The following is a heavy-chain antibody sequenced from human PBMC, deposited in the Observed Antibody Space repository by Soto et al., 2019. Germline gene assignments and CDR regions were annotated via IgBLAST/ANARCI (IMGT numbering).Heavy chain of an antibody. CDR1: GGTFSSYT. V-gene: IGHV1-69*02. CDR3: ATDYRGGGFDP. Sequence: QVQLVQSGAEVKKPGSSVKVSCKASGGTFSSYTISWVRQAPGQGLEWMGRIIPILGIANYAQKFQGRVTITADKSTSTAYMELSSLRSEDTAVYYCATDYRGGGFDPWGQGTLVTVSS. D-gene: IGHD4-17*01. J-gene: IGHJ5*02. CDR2: IIPILGIA.